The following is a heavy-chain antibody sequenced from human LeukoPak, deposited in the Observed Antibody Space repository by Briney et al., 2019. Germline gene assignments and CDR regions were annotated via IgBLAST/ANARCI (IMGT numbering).Heavy chain of an antibody. CDR2: ISSSGTTM. D-gene: IGHD1-26*01. CDR1: GFTFSSYE. J-gene: IGHJ4*02. Sequence: GGSLRLSCAASGFTFSSYEMNWVRQAPGKGLEWVSYISSSGTTMYYADSVKDRFTISRDNAKNSLYLQMNSLRAEDTALYYCARGGVYWGQGTLVTVSS. CDR3: ARGGVY. V-gene: IGHV3-48*03.